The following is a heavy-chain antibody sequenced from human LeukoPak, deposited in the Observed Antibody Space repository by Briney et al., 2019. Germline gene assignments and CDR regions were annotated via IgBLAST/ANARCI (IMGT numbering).Heavy chain of an antibody. CDR1: GYTLTELS. D-gene: IGHD1-26*01. V-gene: IGHV1-24*01. J-gene: IGHJ4*02. Sequence: ASVKVSCKVSGYTLTELSMHWVRQAPGKGLEWMGGFDPEDGETIYAQKFQGRVTMTEDTSTDTAYMELSSLRSEDTAVYYCATDLRGPGAVDYWGQGTLVTVSS. CDR2: FDPEDGET. CDR3: ATDLRGPGAVDY.